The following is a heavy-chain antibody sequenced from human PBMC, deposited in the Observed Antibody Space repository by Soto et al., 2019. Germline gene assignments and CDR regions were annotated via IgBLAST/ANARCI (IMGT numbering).Heavy chain of an antibody. CDR3: TTGSFSSSLYFDS. CDR2: IKSKTDGGTT. V-gene: IGHV3-15*01. J-gene: IGHJ4*02. CDR1: GITFSNVW. Sequence: EVQLVESGGGLVKPGGTLRVSCAASGITFSNVWMTWVRQAPGKGLEWVCRIKSKTDGGTTDYGAPERGRFTISRDDSKNTLYLQMNSLTTEDTAVYYCTTGSFSSSLYFDSWGQGTLVTVSS. D-gene: IGHD6-6*01.